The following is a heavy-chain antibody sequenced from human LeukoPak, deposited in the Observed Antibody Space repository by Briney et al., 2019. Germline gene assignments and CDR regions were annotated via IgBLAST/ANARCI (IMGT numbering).Heavy chain of an antibody. CDR2: ISSSSSYI. CDR1: GFTFSSYS. CDR3: ARGASGYCSGGSCPSEYFQH. J-gene: IGHJ1*01. D-gene: IGHD2-15*01. Sequence: GGSLRLSCAASGFTFSSYSMNWVRQAPGKGLGWVSSISSSSSYIYYADSVKGRFTISRDNAKNSLYLQMNSLRAEDTAVYYCARGASGYCSGGSCPSEYFQHWGQGTLVTVSS. V-gene: IGHV3-21*01.